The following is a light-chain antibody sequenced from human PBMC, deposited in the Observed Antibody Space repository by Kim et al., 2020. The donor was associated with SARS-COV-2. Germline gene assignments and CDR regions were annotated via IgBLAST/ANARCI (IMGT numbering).Light chain of an antibody. Sequence: AIRMTLSPSSFSASTGDRVTITCRASQGISSYLAWYQQKPGKAPKLLIYAASTLQSGVPSRFSGSGSGTDFTLTISCLQSEDFATYYCQQYYSYPQTFGQGTKLEI. CDR2: AAS. V-gene: IGKV1-8*01. CDR3: QQYYSYPQT. CDR1: QGISSY. J-gene: IGKJ2*01.